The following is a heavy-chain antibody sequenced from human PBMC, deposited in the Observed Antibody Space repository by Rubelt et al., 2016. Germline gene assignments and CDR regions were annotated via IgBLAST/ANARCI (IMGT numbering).Heavy chain of an antibody. J-gene: IGHJ4*02. Sequence: EVQLLESGGGLVRPGGSLRLSCAASGFTFSSYAMSWVRQAPGKGLEWVSAISGSGGGTYYADSVKGRFTISRDNSKNTLYLQMYSLRAEDTAVYYCAKDENYYYESSAYPFDYWGQGTLVTVSS. V-gene: IGHV3-23*01. CDR2: ISGSGGGT. CDR3: AKDENYYYESSAYPFDY. D-gene: IGHD3-22*01. CDR1: GFTFSSYA.